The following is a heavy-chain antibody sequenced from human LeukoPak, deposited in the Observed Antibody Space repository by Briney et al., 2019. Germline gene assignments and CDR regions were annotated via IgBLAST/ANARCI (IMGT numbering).Heavy chain of an antibody. V-gene: IGHV3-33*01. CDR3: ARDWKTNSYDY. CDR1: EFTFTTYG. Sequence: GGSLRLSCAASEFTFTTYGMHWVRQAPGKGLEWVAVIYYDGSNIYYADYVKGRFTISRDISKNTLYLQMDSLRAEDKAIYYCARDWKTNSYDYWGQGTLVTVSS. J-gene: IGHJ4*02. CDR2: IYYDGSNI. D-gene: IGHD1-1*01.